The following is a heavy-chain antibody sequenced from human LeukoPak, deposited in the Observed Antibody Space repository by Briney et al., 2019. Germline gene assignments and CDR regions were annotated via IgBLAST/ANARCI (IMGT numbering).Heavy chain of an antibody. Sequence: GGSLRLSCSASGFTFSSYAMGWVRQAPGKGLDWVSSISDSAGSTYYADSVKGRFTISRDNSKNTLYLQMNSLRADDTAVYYCAKRQVIAVAGSEVDYWGQGTLVTVSS. CDR2: ISDSAGST. D-gene: IGHD6-19*01. CDR3: AKRQVIAVAGSEVDY. V-gene: IGHV3-23*01. J-gene: IGHJ4*02. CDR1: GFTFSSYA.